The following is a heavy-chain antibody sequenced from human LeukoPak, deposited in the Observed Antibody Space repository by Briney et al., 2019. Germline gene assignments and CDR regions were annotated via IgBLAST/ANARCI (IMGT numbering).Heavy chain of an antibody. D-gene: IGHD1-26*01. J-gene: IGHJ4*02. Sequence: PGGSLRLSCAASGFTFSSYGMHWVRQAPGKGLEWVAVIWYDGSNKYYADSVKGRFTISRDNSKNTLYLQMNSLRAEDTAVYYCARDLIGGSYYGYWGQGTLVTVSS. CDR2: IWYDGSNK. CDR3: ARDLIGGSYYGY. V-gene: IGHV3-33*01. CDR1: GFTFSSYG.